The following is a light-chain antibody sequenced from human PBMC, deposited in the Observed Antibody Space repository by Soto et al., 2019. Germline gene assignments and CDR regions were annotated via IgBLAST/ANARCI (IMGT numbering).Light chain of an antibody. V-gene: IGLV6-57*03. CDR1: SGSIASNY. Sequence: NFMLTQPHSVSESPGKTVTISCTRSSGSIASNYVQRYQQRPGSAPTTVIYEDNQRPSGVPDRFSGSIDSSSNSASLTISGLKTEDEADYYCQSYDSSNVVFGGGTMVTVL. CDR3: QSYDSSNVV. CDR2: EDN. J-gene: IGLJ2*01.